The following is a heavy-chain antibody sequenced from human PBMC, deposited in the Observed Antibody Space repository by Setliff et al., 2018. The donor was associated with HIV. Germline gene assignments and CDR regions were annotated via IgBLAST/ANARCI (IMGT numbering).Heavy chain of an antibody. CDR3: ARDTNPLDPNFWSGYS. CDR1: GGSISSGTYY. J-gene: IGHJ6*04. D-gene: IGHD3-3*01. CDR2: VYTSGST. Sequence: SETLSLTCTVSGGSISSGTYYWSWIRQPAGKGLERIGHVYTSGSTNYNPSLKSRVTISVDTSKNQFSLKLTSASAADTAVSYCARDTNPLDPNFWSGYSRGRGTTVTVSS. V-gene: IGHV4-61*09.